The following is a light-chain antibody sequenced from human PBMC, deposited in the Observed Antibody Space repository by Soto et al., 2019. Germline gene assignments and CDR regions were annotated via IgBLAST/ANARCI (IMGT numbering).Light chain of an antibody. Sequence: QSVLTQPPSVSGAPGQRVTISCTGSSSNIGAGYDVHWYQQLPGTAPKLLIYGNSNRPSGVPDRFSGSKSGTSASLAITGLQADEEADYYCQSYDSSLSAWVFGAGTKVTVL. J-gene: IGLJ1*01. CDR3: QSYDSSLSAWV. CDR2: GNS. CDR1: SSNIGAGYD. V-gene: IGLV1-40*01.